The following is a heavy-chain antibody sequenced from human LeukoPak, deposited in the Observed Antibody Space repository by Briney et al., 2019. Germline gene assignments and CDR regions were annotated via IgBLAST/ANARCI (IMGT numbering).Heavy chain of an antibody. CDR2: ITSDGGSA. CDR1: GFTFSTYA. Sequence: RGSLRLSCVASGFTFSTYAMHWVRQAPGKGLEYVSAITSDGGSAYYANSVKGRFTISRDNSKNTLYLQMGSLRAEDMAVYYCARGKGVFCGGDCSALDYWGQGTLVTVSS. V-gene: IGHV3-64*01. CDR3: ARGKGVFCGGDCSALDY. D-gene: IGHD2-21*02. J-gene: IGHJ4*02.